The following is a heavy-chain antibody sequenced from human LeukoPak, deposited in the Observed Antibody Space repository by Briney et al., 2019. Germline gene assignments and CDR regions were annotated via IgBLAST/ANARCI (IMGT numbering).Heavy chain of an antibody. D-gene: IGHD6-13*01. V-gene: IGHV3-33*01. CDR1: GFTFSSYG. CDR3: AREGDGSSWYPSRGMDV. CDR2: IGYDGSHK. Sequence: PGGSLRLSCAASGFTFSSYGMPWVRRAPARGLEGVALIGYDGSHKYYADSVEGRFTISRDNSKNTLHLQMNNLRAADTAVYYCAREGDGSSWYPSRGMDVWGQGTTVTVSS. J-gene: IGHJ6*02.